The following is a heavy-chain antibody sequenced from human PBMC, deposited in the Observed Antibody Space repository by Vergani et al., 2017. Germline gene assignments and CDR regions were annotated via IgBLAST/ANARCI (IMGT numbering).Heavy chain of an antibody. Sequence: QLQLQESGPGLVKPSATLSLTCSVSGASIRSSNYYWGWIRQPPGKGLEWIASIYYSGSTYYNPSLKSRVTISVDTSKNQFSLKLSSVTAADTAVYYWARNWGWYVWGSYEAWFDPWGQGTLVTVSS. CDR2: IYYSGST. J-gene: IGHJ5*02. D-gene: IGHD3-16*01. CDR3: ARNWGWYVWGSYEAWFDP. V-gene: IGHV4-39*07. CDR1: GASIRSSNYY.